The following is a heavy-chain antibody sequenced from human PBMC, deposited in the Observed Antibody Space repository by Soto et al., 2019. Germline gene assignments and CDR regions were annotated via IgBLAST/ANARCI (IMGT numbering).Heavy chain of an antibody. D-gene: IGHD1-7*01. Sequence: ASLKVSCNASGYTFTDYYIHWVRQAPGQGLEWMGWINPNSGGTNYAQKFQGRVTMTRDTSISTAYMELSRLRSDDTAVYYCARKLELRGSYYYYDMDVWGQGTTVTVSS. CDR1: GYTFTDYY. CDR3: ARKLELRGSYYYYDMDV. CDR2: INPNSGGT. J-gene: IGHJ6*02. V-gene: IGHV1-2*02.